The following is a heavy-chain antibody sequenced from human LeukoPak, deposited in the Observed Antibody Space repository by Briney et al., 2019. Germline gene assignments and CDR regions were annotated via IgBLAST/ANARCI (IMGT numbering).Heavy chain of an antibody. D-gene: IGHD2-15*01. J-gene: IGHJ3*02. CDR1: GYTFTSYG. CDR3: ARTGRYGSDHDAFDI. Sequence: ASVKVSCKASGYTFTSYGISWVRQAPGQGLEWMGWINPNSGGTNYAQKFQGRVTMTRDTSISTAYMELSRLRSDDTAVYYCARTGRYGSDHDAFDIWGQGTMVTVSS. V-gene: IGHV1-2*02. CDR2: INPNSGGT.